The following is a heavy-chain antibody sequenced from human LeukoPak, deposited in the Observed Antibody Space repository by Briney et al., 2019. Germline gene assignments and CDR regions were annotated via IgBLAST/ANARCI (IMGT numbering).Heavy chain of an antibody. CDR2: INQNGNEK. D-gene: IGHD3-16*01. J-gene: IGHJ4*02. Sequence: GGSLRLSCAASRFTFSSYWMNWVRQAPGKGLEWVANINQNGNEKYYVDSVKGRFTISRDNAKNSLYLQMNSLRAEDTAVYYCARTGEGFDYWGQGTLVTVSS. CDR1: RFTFSSYW. CDR3: ARTGEGFDY. V-gene: IGHV3-7*03.